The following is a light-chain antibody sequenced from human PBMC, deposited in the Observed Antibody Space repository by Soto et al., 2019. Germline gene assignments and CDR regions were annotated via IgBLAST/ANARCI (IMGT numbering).Light chain of an antibody. CDR1: QSVSSRY. CDR3: QKYGNVPPNT. CDR2: DAS. V-gene: IGKV3D-20*01. Sequence: EIVLTQSPATLSLSPGDRATLSCGASQSVSSRYFAWYQQKPRLAPRLLIYDASTRATGIPDSLSGSGSGTDFTLTISRLKPEDFAMYYCQKYGNVPPNTFGKGTKLEIK. J-gene: IGKJ2*01.